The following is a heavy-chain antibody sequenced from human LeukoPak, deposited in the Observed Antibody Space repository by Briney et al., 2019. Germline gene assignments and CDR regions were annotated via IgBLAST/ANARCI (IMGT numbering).Heavy chain of an antibody. V-gene: IGHV4-34*01. CDR3: ARSGDDSGLGIVGATVDY. CDR2: INHSGST. D-gene: IGHD1-26*01. Sequence: SETLSLTCAVYGGSFSGYYWSWIRQPPGKGLEWIGEINHSGSTNYNPSLKSRVTISLDTSKNQFSLKLSSVTAADTAVYYCARSGDDSGLGIVGATVDYWGQGTLVTVSS. CDR1: GGSFSGYY. J-gene: IGHJ4*02.